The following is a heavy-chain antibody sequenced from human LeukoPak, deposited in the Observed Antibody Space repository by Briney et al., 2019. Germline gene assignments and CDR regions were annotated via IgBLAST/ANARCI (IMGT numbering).Heavy chain of an antibody. V-gene: IGHV3-30-3*01. CDR3: ARDPGAGTVDH. CDR2: ISYDGSNK. J-gene: IGHJ4*02. D-gene: IGHD6-13*01. CDR1: GFTFSSYA. Sequence: PGGSLRLSCAASGFTFSSYAMHWVRQAPGKGLEWVAVISYDGSNKYYADSVKGRFTISRDNSKNSLYLQMNNLRAEDTAVYYCARDPGAGTVDHWGQGTLVTVSS.